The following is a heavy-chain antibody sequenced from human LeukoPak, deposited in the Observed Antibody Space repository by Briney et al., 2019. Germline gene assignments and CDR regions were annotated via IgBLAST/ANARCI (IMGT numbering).Heavy chain of an antibody. J-gene: IGHJ4*02. V-gene: IGHV4-39*01. CDR3: ARGGSTTLVTREFDY. CDR1: GGSISSSSYY. Sequence: PSETLSLTCTVSGGSISSSSYYWGWIRQPPGKGLEWIGSIYYSGSTYYNPSLKSRVTISVDTSKNQFSLKLSSVTAADTAVYYCARGGSTTLVTREFDYWGQGTLVTVSS. D-gene: IGHD4-23*01. CDR2: IYYSGST.